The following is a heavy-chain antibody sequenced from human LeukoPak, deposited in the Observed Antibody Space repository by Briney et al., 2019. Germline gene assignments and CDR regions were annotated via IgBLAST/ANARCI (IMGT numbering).Heavy chain of an antibody. Sequence: PGESPLISCKASGYTFTSYWIGWVRQMPGKGLEWMGIIYPGDSDTRYSPSSQGQVTISADKSITTAYLQWSSLKASDTAMYYCARLFSHGCGDYWGQGTGVTVSS. CDR3: ARLFSHGCGDY. D-gene: IGHD1-26*01. CDR2: IYPGDSDT. CDR1: GYTFTSYW. J-gene: IGHJ4*02. V-gene: IGHV5-51*01.